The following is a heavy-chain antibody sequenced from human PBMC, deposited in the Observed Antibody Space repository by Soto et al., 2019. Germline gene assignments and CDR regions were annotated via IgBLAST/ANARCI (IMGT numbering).Heavy chain of an antibody. Sequence: LSLTCTVAGGSISSSSYYWGWIRQPPGKGLEWIGTIYYSVSTYYNPSLKSRVTISVDTSKNQFSLNLSSVTAADTAVYYCARPIKAMGLYGMDVWGQGTTVTVSS. CDR1: GGSISSSSYY. J-gene: IGHJ6*02. CDR2: IYYSVST. CDR3: ARPIKAMGLYGMDV. V-gene: IGHV4-39*01. D-gene: IGHD5-18*01.